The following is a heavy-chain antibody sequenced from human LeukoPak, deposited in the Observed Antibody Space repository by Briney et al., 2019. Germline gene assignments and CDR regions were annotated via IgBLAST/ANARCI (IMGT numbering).Heavy chain of an antibody. D-gene: IGHD5-24*01. V-gene: IGHV4-34*01. Sequence: PSETLSLTCAVSGGSFSGYYWSWIRQPPGKGLEWIGEINHSGSTNYNPSLKSRVTISVDTSKNQFSLKLSSVIAADTAVYYCARGFRGYIAFDIWGQGTMVTVSS. CDR2: INHSGST. CDR3: ARGFRGYIAFDI. CDR1: GGSFSGYY. J-gene: IGHJ3*02.